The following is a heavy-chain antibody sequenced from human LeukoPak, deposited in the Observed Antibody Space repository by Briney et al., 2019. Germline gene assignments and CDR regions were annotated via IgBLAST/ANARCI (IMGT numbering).Heavy chain of an antibody. CDR2: IFYSGST. Sequence: PSETLSLTCTVSGGSMSSYYWSWIRQPPGKGLEWIGYIFYSGSTYSNPSFKNRVTISVDTSKNQFSLRLTSVSTADTAVYYCARYNQTTVTMTGGFDPWGQGTLVIVSS. CDR3: ARYNQTTVTMTGGFDP. J-gene: IGHJ5*02. D-gene: IGHD4-17*01. CDR1: GGSMSSYY. V-gene: IGHV4-59*01.